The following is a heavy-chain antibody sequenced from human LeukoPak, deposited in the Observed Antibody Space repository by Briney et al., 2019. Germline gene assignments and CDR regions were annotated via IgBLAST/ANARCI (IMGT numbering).Heavy chain of an antibody. J-gene: IGHJ5*02. V-gene: IGHV4-59*01. CDR1: GGSISSYY. CDR2: IHYTGST. D-gene: IGHD3-10*01. CDR3: ARGGYYGSGNDFRFDP. Sequence: PSETLSLTCTASGGSISSYYWSWIRQSPGKGLECIGYIHYTGSTNYNPSLKSRVTISVETSKNQFSLKLKSVTAADTAVYYCARGGYYGSGNDFRFDPWGQGTLVTVSS.